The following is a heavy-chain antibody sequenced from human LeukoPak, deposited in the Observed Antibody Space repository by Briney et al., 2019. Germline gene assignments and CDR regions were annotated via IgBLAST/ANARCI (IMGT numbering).Heavy chain of an antibody. Sequence: SETLSLTCTVSGGSISSSIYYWGWIRQPPGKGLEWIGSIYYSGSTYYNPSLKSRVTISVDTSKNQFSLKLSSVTAADTAVYYCARQAVAGIDYWGQGTLASVSS. CDR1: GGSISSSIYY. CDR2: IYYSGST. V-gene: IGHV4-39*01. J-gene: IGHJ4*02. D-gene: IGHD6-19*01. CDR3: ARQAVAGIDY.